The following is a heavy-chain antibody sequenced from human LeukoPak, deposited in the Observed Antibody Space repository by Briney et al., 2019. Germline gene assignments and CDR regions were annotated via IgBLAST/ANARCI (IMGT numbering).Heavy chain of an antibody. CDR2: IKTDGIST. D-gene: IGHD2-8*02. CDR1: GFTFSSYW. CDR3: ARSRFCTSGGCYYDY. Sequence: PGGSLRLSCAASGFTFSSYWMHWVRQAPGQGLVWVSGIKTDGISTGYVDSVKGRLTISRDNAKNTLVLQMNSLRAEDTAVYYCARSRFCTSGGCYYDYWGQGVLVTVSS. V-gene: IGHV3-74*01. J-gene: IGHJ4*02.